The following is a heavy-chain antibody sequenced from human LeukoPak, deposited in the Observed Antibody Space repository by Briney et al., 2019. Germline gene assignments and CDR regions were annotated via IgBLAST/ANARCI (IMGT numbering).Heavy chain of an antibody. Sequence: PGRSLRPSCAASGFTFSTYAMHWVHQAPGKGLEWVAVISYDGSNKYYADSVKGRFTISRDNSKNTLYLQMNNLRAEDTAIYYCAKGIYSHGLLHSWGQGTLVTVSS. D-gene: IGHD5-18*01. CDR1: GFTFSTYA. CDR3: AKGIYSHGLLHS. J-gene: IGHJ5*02. V-gene: IGHV3-30-3*01. CDR2: ISYDGSNK.